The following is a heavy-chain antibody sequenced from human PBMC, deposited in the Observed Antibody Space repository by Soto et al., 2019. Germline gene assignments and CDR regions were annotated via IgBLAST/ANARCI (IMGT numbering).Heavy chain of an antibody. CDR1: GFTFSDHH. J-gene: IGHJ4*02. D-gene: IGHD5-18*01. CDR3: AKYGYSYGLDY. Sequence: GGSLRLSCAASGFTFSDHHMDWVRQAPGKGLEWVSAISGSGGSTHYADSVKGRFTISRDNSKNTLYLQMNSLRAEDTAVYYCAKYGYSYGLDYWGQGTLVTVSS. CDR2: ISGSGGST. V-gene: IGHV3-23*01.